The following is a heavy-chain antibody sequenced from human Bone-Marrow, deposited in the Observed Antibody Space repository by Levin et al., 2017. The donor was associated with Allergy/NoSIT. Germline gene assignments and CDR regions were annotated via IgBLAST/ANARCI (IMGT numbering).Heavy chain of an antibody. CDR1: GGSFSSYP. Sequence: GGSLRLSCKASGGSFSSYPINWVRQAPGQGLEWMGRIIPMPGITNYTQNFQERVTITADRSTSTAYMVLSSLRSEDTAVYYCARAFYYDSSGNYRSAFDLWGQGTRVTVSS. V-gene: IGHV1-69*04. J-gene: IGHJ3*01. D-gene: IGHD3-22*01. CDR2: IIPMPGIT. CDR3: ARAFYYDSSGNYRSAFDL.